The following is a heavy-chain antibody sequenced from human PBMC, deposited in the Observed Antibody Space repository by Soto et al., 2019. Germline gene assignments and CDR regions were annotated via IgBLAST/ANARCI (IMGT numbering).Heavy chain of an antibody. J-gene: IGHJ5*02. D-gene: IGHD2-15*01. CDR3: ARADRYCSGGSCYPGVFGWFDP. CDR2: IYHSGST. CDR1: GGSISSGGYS. Sequence: SETLSLTCAVSGGSISSGGYSWSWIRQPPGKGLEWIGYIYHSGSTYYNPSLKSRVTISVDRSKNQFSLKLSSVTAADTAVYYCARADRYCSGGSCYPGVFGWFDPWGQGTLVTVSS. V-gene: IGHV4-30-2*01.